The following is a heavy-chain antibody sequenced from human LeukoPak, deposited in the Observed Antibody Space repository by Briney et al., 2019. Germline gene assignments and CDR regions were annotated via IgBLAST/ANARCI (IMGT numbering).Heavy chain of an antibody. D-gene: IGHD3-10*01. CDR1: GLTFSSYG. V-gene: IGHV3-30*18. Sequence: PGGSLRLSCAASGLTFSSYGMHWVRQAPGKGLEWVAVISYDGSNKYYADSVKGRFTISRDNSKNTLYLQMNSLRAEDTAVYYCAKEEFTYWGQGTLVTVSS. CDR2: ISYDGSNK. CDR3: AKEEFTY. J-gene: IGHJ4*02.